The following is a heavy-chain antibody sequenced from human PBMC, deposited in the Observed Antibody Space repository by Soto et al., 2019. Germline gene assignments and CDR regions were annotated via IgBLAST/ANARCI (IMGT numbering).Heavy chain of an antibody. CDR2: IIPVFGTV. J-gene: IGHJ6*02. V-gene: IGHV1-69*06. CDR3: ARSDDFWSGSMAV. D-gene: IGHD3-3*01. CDR1: GGTLISYA. Sequence: QVQLVQSGAEVKTPGSSLKVSCQASGGTLISYAINWVRQAPGEGLEWLGGIIPVFGTVNIAQKLQGRLTLKADKSKNIAYLDLSSLTSEDRAVYYCARSDDFWSGSMAVWGQGTTVTVSS.